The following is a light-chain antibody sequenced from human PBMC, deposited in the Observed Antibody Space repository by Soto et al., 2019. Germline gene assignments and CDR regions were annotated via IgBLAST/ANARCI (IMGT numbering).Light chain of an antibody. CDR1: QTISSW. Sequence: DIQMTQSPSTLSGSVGDRVTITCRASQTISSWLAWYQQKPGKAPKLLIYRASTLKSGVPSRFSGSGSGTEFTLTISSLQPDDFATYYCHNYNCYSEAFGQGPKVDLK. J-gene: IGKJ1*01. CDR2: RAS. CDR3: HNYNCYSEA. V-gene: IGKV1-5*03.